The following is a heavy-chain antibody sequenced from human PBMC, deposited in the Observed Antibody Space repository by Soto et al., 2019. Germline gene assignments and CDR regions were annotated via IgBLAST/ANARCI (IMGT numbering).Heavy chain of an antibody. J-gene: IGHJ6*02. V-gene: IGHV1-18*01. Sequence: ASVKVSCKASGYTFTSYGISWVRQAPGQGLEWMGWISAYNGNTNYAQKLQGRVTMTTDTSTSTAYMELRSLRSDDTAVYYCARDNDYVWGSYRHEIADYYGMDVWGQGTTVTVSS. CDR1: GYTFTSYG. CDR2: ISAYNGNT. D-gene: IGHD3-16*02. CDR3: ARDNDYVWGSYRHEIADYYGMDV.